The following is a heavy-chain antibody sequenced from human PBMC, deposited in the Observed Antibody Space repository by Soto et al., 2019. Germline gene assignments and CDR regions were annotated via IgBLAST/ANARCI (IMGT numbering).Heavy chain of an antibody. CDR3: GRDESGDPDDY. CDR2: IWYDGSNK. Sequence: QVQLVESGGGVVQPGRSLRLSCAASGFTFSSYGMHWVRQAPGKGLEWVAVIWYDGSNKYYVDSVKGRFTISRDNSKNTLYLQMNSLRAEDTAVYYCGRDESGDPDDYWGQGTLVTVSS. J-gene: IGHJ4*02. CDR1: GFTFSSYG. V-gene: IGHV3-33*01. D-gene: IGHD4-17*01.